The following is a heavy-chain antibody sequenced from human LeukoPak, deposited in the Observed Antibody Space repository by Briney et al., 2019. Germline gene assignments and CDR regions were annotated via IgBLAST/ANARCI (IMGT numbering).Heavy chain of an antibody. CDR3: ARDLAVKPHTTGTTDVLNWFDP. CDR2: TYYRSKWYN. J-gene: IGHJ5*02. D-gene: IGHD1-1*01. Sequence: NHSQTLSLTCAISGDSVSSNSAAWNWIRQSPSRGLEWLGRTYYRSKWYNDYAVSVKSRITINPDTSKNQFSLQLNSVTPEDTAVYYCARDLAVKPHTTGTTDVLNWFDPWGQGTLVTVSS. CDR1: GDSVSSNSAA. V-gene: IGHV6-1*01.